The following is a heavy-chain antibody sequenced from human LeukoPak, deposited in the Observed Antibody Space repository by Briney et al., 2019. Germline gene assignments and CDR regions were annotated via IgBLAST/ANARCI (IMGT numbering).Heavy chain of an antibody. CDR2: ISGSGGST. CDR3: AKTRYSSGRTRDAFDI. D-gene: IGHD6-19*01. Sequence: PGGSLRLSCAASGFTFSSYAMSWVRQAPGKGLEWVSAISGSGGSTYYADSVKGRFTISRDNSKNTLYLQMNSLRAEDTAVYYCAKTRYSSGRTRDAFDIWGQGTMVTVSS. CDR1: GFTFSSYA. V-gene: IGHV3-23*01. J-gene: IGHJ3*02.